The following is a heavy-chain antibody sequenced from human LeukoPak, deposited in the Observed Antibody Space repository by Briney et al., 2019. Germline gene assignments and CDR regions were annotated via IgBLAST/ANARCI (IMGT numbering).Heavy chain of an antibody. CDR3: AKDRGPYCSSTSCYSAFDI. Sequence: GGSLRLSCAASGFTFDDYAMHWVRLAPGKGPEWVSGISWNSGSIGYADSVKGRFTISRDNAKNSLYLQMNSLRAEDTALYYCAKDRGPYCSSTSCYSAFDIWGQGTMVTVSS. D-gene: IGHD2-2*02. V-gene: IGHV3-9*01. CDR1: GFTFDDYA. CDR2: ISWNSGSI. J-gene: IGHJ3*02.